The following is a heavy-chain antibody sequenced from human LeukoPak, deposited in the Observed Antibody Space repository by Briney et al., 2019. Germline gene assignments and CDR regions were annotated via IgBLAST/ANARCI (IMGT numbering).Heavy chain of an antibody. D-gene: IGHD6-13*01. Sequence: GSLRLSCAASGFTFSSYAMGWIRQPPGKGLEWIGSIYYSGSTYYNPSLKSRVTISVDTSKNQFSLKLSSVTAADTAVYYCARLAAAAADYWGQGTLVTVSS. CDR2: IYYSGST. CDR3: ARLAAAAADY. V-gene: IGHV4-38-2*01. CDR1: GFTFSSYA. J-gene: IGHJ4*02.